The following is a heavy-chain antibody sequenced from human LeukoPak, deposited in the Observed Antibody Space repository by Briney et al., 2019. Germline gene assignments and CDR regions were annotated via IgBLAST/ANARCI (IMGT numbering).Heavy chain of an antibody. CDR3: ARVAAGYCSSTSCRQFDY. V-gene: IGHV1-2*02. Sequence: ASVKVSCKASGYTFTGYYMHWVRQAPGQGLEWMGWINPNSGGTNYAQKFQGGVTMTRDTSISTAYMELSRLRSDDTAVYYCARVAAGYCSSTSCRQFDYWGQGTLVTVS. CDR2: INPNSGGT. D-gene: IGHD2-2*03. J-gene: IGHJ4*02. CDR1: GYTFTGYY.